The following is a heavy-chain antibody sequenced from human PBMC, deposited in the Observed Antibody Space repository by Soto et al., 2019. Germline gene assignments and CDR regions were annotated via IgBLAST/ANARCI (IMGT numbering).Heavy chain of an antibody. D-gene: IGHD3-10*01. CDR3: ARDDYDGSGSYNYYYGMDV. CDR1: GGSISSYY. Sequence: SETLSLTCTVSGGSISSYYWSWIRQPPGKGLEWIGYIYYSGSTNYNPSLKSRVTISVGTSKNQFSLKLSSVTAADTAVYYCARDDYDGSGSYNYYYGMDVWGQGTKVTVSS. J-gene: IGHJ6*02. V-gene: IGHV4-59*01. CDR2: IYYSGST.